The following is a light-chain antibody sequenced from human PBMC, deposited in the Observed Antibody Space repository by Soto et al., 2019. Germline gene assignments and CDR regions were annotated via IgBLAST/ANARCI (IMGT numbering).Light chain of an antibody. J-gene: IGLJ1*01. V-gene: IGLV2-23*02. CDR1: SDIGNYNL. CDR3: ASYAGSRTYV. CDR2: EVT. Sequence: QSVLTQPASVSGSPGQSVTISCSGSDIGNYNLVSWYQHLPGRAPKLLIFEVTMRPSGISDRFSGSKSASTASLTIPGLQAEDEGDYYCASYAGSRTYVFGSGTKVTV.